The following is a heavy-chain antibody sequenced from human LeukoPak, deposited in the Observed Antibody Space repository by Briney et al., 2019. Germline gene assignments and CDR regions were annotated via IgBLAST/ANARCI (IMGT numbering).Heavy chain of an antibody. J-gene: IGHJ4*02. CDR1: XGSISXYD. CDR3: ARDGEWLAFDY. Sequence: TLSLTCTVXXGSISXYDWSWIRQPAGKGLEWIGRIYTSGSTNYNPSLKSRVTISVDTSKNQFSLKLSSVTAADTAVYYCARDGEWLAFDYWGQGTLVTVSS. V-gene: IGHV4-4*07. CDR2: IYTSGST. D-gene: IGHD3-3*01.